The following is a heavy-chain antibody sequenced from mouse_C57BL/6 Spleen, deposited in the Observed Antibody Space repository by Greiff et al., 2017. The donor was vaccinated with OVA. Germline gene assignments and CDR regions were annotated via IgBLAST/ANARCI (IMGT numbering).Heavy chain of an antibody. J-gene: IGHJ3*01. Sequence: VQLKQSGPELVKPGASVKISCKASGYAFSSSWMNWVKQRPGKGLEWIGRIYPGDGDTNYNGKFKGKATLTADKSSSTAYMQLSSLTSEDSAVYFCADGSSPPFAYWGQGTLVTVSA. CDR2: IYPGDGDT. D-gene: IGHD1-1*01. V-gene: IGHV1-82*01. CDR1: GYAFSSSW. CDR3: ADGSSPPFAY.